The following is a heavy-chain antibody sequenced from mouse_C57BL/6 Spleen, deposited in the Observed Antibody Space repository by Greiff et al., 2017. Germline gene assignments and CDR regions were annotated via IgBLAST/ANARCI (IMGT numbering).Heavy chain of an antibody. Sequence: EVQLVESEGGLVQPGSSMKLSCTASGFTFSDYYMAWVRQVPEKGLEWVANINYDGSSTYYLDSLKSRFIISRDNAKNILYLQMSSLKSEDTATXYCAREDGSRGAMDYWGQGTSVTVSS. CDR3: AREDGSRGAMDY. D-gene: IGHD1-1*01. V-gene: IGHV5-16*01. J-gene: IGHJ4*01. CDR1: GFTFSDYY. CDR2: INYDGSST.